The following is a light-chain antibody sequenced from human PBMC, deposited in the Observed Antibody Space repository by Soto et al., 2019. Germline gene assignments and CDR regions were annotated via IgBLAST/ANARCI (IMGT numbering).Light chain of an antibody. CDR3: QQSYSRHRA. Sequence: DIQMTQSPSSLSAAVGDRVTITCRASQSITTYLNWYQQKPGKAPNLLIYTTSNLESGVPSRFSGSGSATDFTLTINSLQPEDFATYFCQQSYSRHRAFGNGAKVDI. V-gene: IGKV1-39*01. J-gene: IGKJ1*01. CDR2: TTS. CDR1: QSITTY.